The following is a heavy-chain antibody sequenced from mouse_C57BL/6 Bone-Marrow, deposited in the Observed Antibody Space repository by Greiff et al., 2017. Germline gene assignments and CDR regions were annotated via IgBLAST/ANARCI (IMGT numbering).Heavy chain of an antibody. J-gene: IGHJ4*01. V-gene: IGHV1-76*01. CDR3: AREDSSGYYAMDY. CDR2: IYPGSGNT. Sequence: QVQLQQSGAELVRPGASVKLSCKASGYPFTDFFINWVKPRPGQGLEWIAWIYPGSGNTYYNEKFKGKATLTAEKSSSTAYMQLSSLTSEDSAVYFCAREDSSGYYAMDYWGQGTSVTVSS. CDR1: GYPFTDFF. D-gene: IGHD3-2*02.